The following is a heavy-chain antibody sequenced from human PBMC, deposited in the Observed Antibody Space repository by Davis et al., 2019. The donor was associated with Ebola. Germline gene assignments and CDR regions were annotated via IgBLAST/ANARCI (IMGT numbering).Heavy chain of an antibody. J-gene: IGHJ6*02. CDR3: ARVLTGTLSSYYYGMDV. CDR1: GFTFSSYW. Sequence: PGGSLRLSCAASGFTFSSYWMHWVRQAPGKGLVWVSRINSDGSSTSYADSVKGRFTISRDNAKNTLYLQMNSLRAEDTAVYYCARVLTGTLSSYYYGMDVWGQGTTVTVSS. D-gene: IGHD1-7*01. V-gene: IGHV3-74*01. CDR2: INSDGSST.